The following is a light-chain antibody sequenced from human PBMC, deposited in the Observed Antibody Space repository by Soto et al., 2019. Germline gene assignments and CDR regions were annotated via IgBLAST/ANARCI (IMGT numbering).Light chain of an antibody. CDR1: QSVSSY. CDR2: DAS. Sequence: EIVLTQSPATLSLSPGERATLSCRASQSVSSYLAWYQQKPCQAPRRLIYDASNRATGIPARFSGSGSGTDFTLTISRLEPEDFAVYYCQQRSNWPLITVGQGTRLEIK. J-gene: IGKJ5*01. V-gene: IGKV3-11*01. CDR3: QQRSNWPLIT.